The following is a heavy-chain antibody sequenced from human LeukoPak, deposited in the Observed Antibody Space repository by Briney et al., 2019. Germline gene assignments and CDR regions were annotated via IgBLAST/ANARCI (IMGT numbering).Heavy chain of an antibody. J-gene: IGHJ4*02. CDR1: GGSISSYY. V-gene: IGHV4-59*01. CDR2: IYYSGST. CDR3: ASSLSSHRSGWPY. D-gene: IGHD6-19*01. Sequence: SETLSLACTVSGGSISSYYWGWIRQPPGKGLEWIGYIYYSGSTNYNPSLKSPVTISADTSKNQFSLKLSSVTAADTAVYYCASSLSSHRSGWPYWGQGTLVTVSS.